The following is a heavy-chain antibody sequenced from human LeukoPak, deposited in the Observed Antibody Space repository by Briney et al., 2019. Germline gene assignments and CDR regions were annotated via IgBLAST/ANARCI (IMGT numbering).Heavy chain of an antibody. CDR3: ARDPYDSSGYYGGDAFDI. CDR2: IYYSGST. Sequence: SETLSLTCTVSGGSISSYYWSWIRQPPGKGLEWIGYIYYSGSTNYNPSLKSRVTISVDTSKNQFSLELSSVTAADTAVYYCARDPYDSSGYYGGDAFDIWGQGTMVTVSS. CDR1: GGSISSYY. J-gene: IGHJ3*02. D-gene: IGHD3-22*01. V-gene: IGHV4-59*01.